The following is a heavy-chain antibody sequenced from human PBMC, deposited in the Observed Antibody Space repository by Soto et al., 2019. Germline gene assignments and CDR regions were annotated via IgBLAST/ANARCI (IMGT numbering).Heavy chain of an antibody. CDR3: ARDGVMQFDY. CDR1: GGSVSSGSYY. V-gene: IGHV4-61*01. CDR2: IYYSGST. J-gene: IGHJ4*02. Sequence: QVQLQESGPGLVKPSETLSLTCTVSGGSVSSGSYYWSWIRQPPGKGLEWIGYIYYSGSTNYNPSLKSRVTISVDTSKNQFSLKLSSVTAADTAVYYCARDGVMQFDYWGQETLVTVSS. D-gene: IGHD3-16*01.